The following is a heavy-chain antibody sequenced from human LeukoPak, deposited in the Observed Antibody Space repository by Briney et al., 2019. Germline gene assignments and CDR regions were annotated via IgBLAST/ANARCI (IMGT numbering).Heavy chain of an antibody. Sequence: ASVKVSCKASGGTFSSYAISWVRQAPGQGLEWMGGIIPIFGTANYAQKFQGRVTITADESTSTAYMELSSLRSEDTAVYYCARVYGYGDYYDHWGQGALVTVSS. V-gene: IGHV1-69*13. CDR3: ARVYGYGDYYDH. D-gene: IGHD4-17*01. CDR1: GGTFSSYA. CDR2: IIPIFGTA. J-gene: IGHJ4*02.